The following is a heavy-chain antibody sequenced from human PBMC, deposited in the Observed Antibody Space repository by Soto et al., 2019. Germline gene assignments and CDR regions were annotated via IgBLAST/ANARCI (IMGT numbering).Heavy chain of an antibody. CDR2: IDPSDSYT. D-gene: IGHD2-2*02. CDR1: GYSFTIYW. J-gene: IGHJ5*02. Sequence: GESLKISCKGSGYSFTIYWITWVRQMPGKGLEWRGRIDPSDSYTNYSPSFQGHVTISADKSISTAYLQWSSLKASDTAMYYCARHTFKYNWFDPWGQGTLVTVSS. CDR3: ARHTFKYNWFDP. V-gene: IGHV5-10-1*01.